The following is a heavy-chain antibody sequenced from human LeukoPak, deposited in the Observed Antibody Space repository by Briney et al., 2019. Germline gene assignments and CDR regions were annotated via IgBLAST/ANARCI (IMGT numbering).Heavy chain of an antibody. CDR2: ISGSGGST. CDR3: AKWSGDGYEYYYYYGMDV. J-gene: IGHJ6*02. CDR1: GFTFSSYA. D-gene: IGHD5-24*01. Sequence: GGSLRLSCAASGFTFSSYAMGWVRQAPGKGLEWVSAISGSGGSTYYADSVKGRFTISRDNSKNTLYLQMNSLRAEDTAVYYCAKWSGDGYEYYYYYGMDVWGQGTTVTVSS. V-gene: IGHV3-23*01.